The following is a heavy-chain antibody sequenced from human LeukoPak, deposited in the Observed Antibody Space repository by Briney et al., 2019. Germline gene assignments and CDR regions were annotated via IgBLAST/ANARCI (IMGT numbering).Heavy chain of an antibody. CDR3: AKDGGVRYDILTGGGIDY. V-gene: IGHV3-23*01. D-gene: IGHD3-9*01. CDR1: GFTFSTYG. Sequence: PGGSLRLSCAASGFTFSTYGMSWVRQAPGKGLEWVSVITGSGGSTYYADSVKGRFTISRDNSKNTLYLQINSLRVEDTAVYYCAKDGGVRYDILTGGGIDYWGQGTLVTVSS. CDR2: ITGSGGST. J-gene: IGHJ4*02.